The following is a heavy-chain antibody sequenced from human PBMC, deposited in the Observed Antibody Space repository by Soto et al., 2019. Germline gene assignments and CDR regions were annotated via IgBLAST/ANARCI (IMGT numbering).Heavy chain of an antibody. D-gene: IGHD6-19*01. Sequence: QLQLQESGPGLVKPSETLSLTCTVSGGSISSSSYYWGWIRQPPGKGLEWIGSIYYSGSTYYNPSLKIRVTISVDASKNQYSLKLSSVTAADTAVYYCARLARDLDYYGMDVWGQGTPVTVSS. V-gene: IGHV4-39*01. CDR3: ARLARDLDYYGMDV. CDR1: GGSISSSSYY. J-gene: IGHJ6*02. CDR2: IYYSGST.